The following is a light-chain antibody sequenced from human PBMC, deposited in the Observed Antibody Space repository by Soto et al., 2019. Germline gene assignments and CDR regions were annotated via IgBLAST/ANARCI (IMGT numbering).Light chain of an antibody. CDR2: GAS. CDR3: QQYGTSPWT. Sequence: EIVLTQSPGTLSLSPGERATLSCGASQTVSNSYLAWYQQKPGQAPRLLIYGASSRATGIPDRFSGSESGTDFTLTISSLEPEDFAVYYCQQYGTSPWTFGQGTKVDIK. CDR1: QTVSNSY. V-gene: IGKV3-20*01. J-gene: IGKJ1*01.